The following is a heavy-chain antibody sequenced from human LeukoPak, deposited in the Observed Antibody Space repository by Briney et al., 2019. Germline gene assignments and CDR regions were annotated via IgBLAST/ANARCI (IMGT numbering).Heavy chain of an antibody. CDR1: GYTLTELS. V-gene: IGHV1-24*01. J-gene: IGHJ4*02. D-gene: IGHD4-17*01. Sequence: GASVKVSCKVSGYTLTELSMHWVRQAPGKGREWMGGFDPEDGETIYAQKFQGRVTMTEDTSTDTAYMELSSLRSEDTAVYYCATDPYGDYVKVFDYWGQGTLVTVYS. CDR3: ATDPYGDYVKVFDY. CDR2: FDPEDGET.